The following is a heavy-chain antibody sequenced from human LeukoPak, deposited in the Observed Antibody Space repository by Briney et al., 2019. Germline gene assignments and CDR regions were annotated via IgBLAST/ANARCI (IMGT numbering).Heavy chain of an antibody. D-gene: IGHD5-18*01. J-gene: IGHJ4*02. V-gene: IGHV1-18*01. CDR3: ARVHRGYSYGRLDY. CDR2: TSAYTGNT. Sequence: ASVKVSCKASGYSFISSGFTWVRQAPGQGLEWMGWTSAYTGNTNYAQKLQGRVTMTTVTSTTTAYMELRSLISDDTAVYYCARVHRGYSYGRLDYWGQGTLVTVSS. CDR1: GYSFISSG.